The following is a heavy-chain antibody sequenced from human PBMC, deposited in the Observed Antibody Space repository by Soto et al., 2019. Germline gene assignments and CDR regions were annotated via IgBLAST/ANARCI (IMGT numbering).Heavy chain of an antibody. CDR1: GGSISSGGYS. CDR3: ARRAYDPMVRGVSFDY. Sequence: PSETLSLTCAVSGGSISSGGYSWSWIRQPPGKGLEWIGYIYHSGSTYYNPSLKSRVTISVDRSKNQFSLKLSSVTAADTAVYYCARRAYDPMVRGVSFDYWGQGTLVTVSS. D-gene: IGHD3-10*01. J-gene: IGHJ4*02. CDR2: IYHSGST. V-gene: IGHV4-30-2*01.